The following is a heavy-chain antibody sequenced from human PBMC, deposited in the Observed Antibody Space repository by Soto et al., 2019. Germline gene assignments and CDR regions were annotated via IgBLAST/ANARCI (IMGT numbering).Heavy chain of an antibody. CDR2: IYTSGST. J-gene: IGHJ2*01. Sequence: QVQLQESGPGLVKPSETLSLTCTVSGGSISSYYWSWIRQPAGKGLEWIGRIYTSGSTNYNPSLKSRVTMSVDTSKNQFSLKLSSVTVADTAVYYCARDLPTTVTTYFDLWGRGTLVTVSS. V-gene: IGHV4-4*07. CDR3: ARDLPTTVTTYFDL. D-gene: IGHD4-17*01. CDR1: GGSISSYY.